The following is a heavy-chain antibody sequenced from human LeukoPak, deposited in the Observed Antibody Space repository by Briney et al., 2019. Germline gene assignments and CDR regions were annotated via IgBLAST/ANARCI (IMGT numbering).Heavy chain of an antibody. CDR3: ARDLGQWLPQDAFDI. V-gene: IGHV3-74*01. CDR2: INSDGSST. D-gene: IGHD6-19*01. Sequence: GGSLRLSCAASGFTFSSYWMHWVRQAPGKGLVWVSRINSDGSSTSYADSVKGRFTISRDNAKNTPYLQMNSLRAEDTAVYYCARDLGQWLPQDAFDIWGQGTMVTVSS. CDR1: GFTFSSYW. J-gene: IGHJ3*02.